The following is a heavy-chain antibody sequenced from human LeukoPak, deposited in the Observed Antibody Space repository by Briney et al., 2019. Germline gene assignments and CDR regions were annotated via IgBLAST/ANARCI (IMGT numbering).Heavy chain of an antibody. CDR3: AKGYCGSTSCYTGFDY. CDR2: IYSGGST. D-gene: IGHD2-2*02. J-gene: IGHJ4*02. CDR1: GFTVSSNY. V-gene: IGHV3-66*01. Sequence: GGSLRLSCAASGFTVSSNYMSWVRQAPGKGLEWVSVIYSGGSTYYADSVKGRFTISRDNSKNTLYLQMNSLRAEDTALYYCAKGYCGSTSCYTGFDYWGQGTLVTVSS.